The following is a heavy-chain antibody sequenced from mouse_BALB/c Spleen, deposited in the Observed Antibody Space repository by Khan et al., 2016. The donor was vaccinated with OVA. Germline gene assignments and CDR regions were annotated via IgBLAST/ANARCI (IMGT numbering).Heavy chain of an antibody. J-gene: IGHJ2*01. CDR2: INTETGAP. V-gene: IGHV9-2-1*01. Sequence: QIQLVQSGPELKKPGETVKISCKASGYTFTDYSMHWVKQAPGKGLKWMGWINTETGAPTYADDFKGRFAFSLESSASTAYLQINNLKNEDTATYFGARDGYDYCDYWGQGTTLTVSS. CDR3: ARDGYDYCDY. CDR1: GYTFTDYS. D-gene: IGHD2-3*01.